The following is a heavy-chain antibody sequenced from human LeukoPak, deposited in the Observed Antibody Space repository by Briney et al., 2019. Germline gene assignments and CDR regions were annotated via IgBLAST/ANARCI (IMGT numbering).Heavy chain of an antibody. CDR3: ARDRRQLATTFDY. Sequence: GGSLRLSCAASGFTFRSYGMSWVRQAPGKGLEWVSSISSSSSYIYHADSVKGRFTISRDNAKNSLYLQMNSLRAEDTAVYYCARDRRQLATTFDYWGQGTLVTVSS. D-gene: IGHD6-13*01. V-gene: IGHV3-21*01. J-gene: IGHJ4*02. CDR1: GFTFRSYG. CDR2: ISSSSSYI.